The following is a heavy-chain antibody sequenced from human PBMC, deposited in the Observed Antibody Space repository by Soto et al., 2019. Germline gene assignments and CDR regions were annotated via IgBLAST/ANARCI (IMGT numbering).Heavy chain of an antibody. V-gene: IGHV4-30-2*01. J-gene: IGHJ4*02. D-gene: IGHD4-17*01. CDR3: ARSQTTVTYYDY. CDR1: CGSISSGGYS. Sequence: SETLSLTCAVCCGSISSGGYSWSWIRQPPGKGLEWIGYIYHSGSTYFNPSLKSRVTISVDRSKNQFSLKLSSVTAADTAVYYCARSQTTVTYYDYWGQGTLVTVSS. CDR2: IYHSGST.